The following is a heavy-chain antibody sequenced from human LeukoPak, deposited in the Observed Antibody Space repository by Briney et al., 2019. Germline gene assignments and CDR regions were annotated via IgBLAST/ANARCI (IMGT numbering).Heavy chain of an antibody. V-gene: IGHV4-39*07. Sequence: SETLSLTCTVSSGSISTSNYYWGWIRQPPGKGLEWIGEINHSGSTNYNPSLKSRVTISVDTSKNQFSLKLSSVTAADTAVYYCARLRYFDWSQSDYWGQGTLVTVSS. CDR2: INHSGST. CDR1: SGSISTSNYY. D-gene: IGHD3-9*01. J-gene: IGHJ4*02. CDR3: ARLRYFDWSQSDY.